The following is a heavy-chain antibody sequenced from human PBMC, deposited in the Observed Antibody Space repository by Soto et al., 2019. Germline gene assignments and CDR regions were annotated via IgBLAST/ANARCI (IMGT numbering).Heavy chain of an antibody. CDR2: IYPGDSDT. Sequence: PGESLKISCKGSGYSFTSYWIGWVRQMPGKGLEWMGIIYPGDSDTRYSPSFQGQVTISADKSISTAYLQWSSLKASDTAMYYCARHISTYYYDSSGYYLDYWGQGTLVTVSS. CDR3: ARHISTYYYDSSGYYLDY. D-gene: IGHD3-22*01. J-gene: IGHJ4*02. CDR1: GYSFTSYW. V-gene: IGHV5-51*01.